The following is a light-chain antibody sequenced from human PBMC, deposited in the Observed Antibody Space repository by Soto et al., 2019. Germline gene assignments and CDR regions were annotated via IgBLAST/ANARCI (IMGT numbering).Light chain of an antibody. CDR3: LSYADTAYV. J-gene: IGLJ1*01. V-gene: IGLV2-8*01. CDR2: EVS. CDR1: SSDVGGYNY. Sequence: QSVLTQPPSASGSPGQSVTISCAGTSSDVGGYNYVSWYQQYPGKVPKLMIYEVSERPSGVPDRFSGSKSGNTAFLTVSGLQAEDEADYYCLSYADTAYVFGTGP.